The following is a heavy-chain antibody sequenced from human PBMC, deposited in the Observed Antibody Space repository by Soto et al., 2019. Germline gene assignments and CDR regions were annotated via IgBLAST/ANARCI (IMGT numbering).Heavy chain of an antibody. D-gene: IGHD6-13*01. Sequence: GGSLRLSCAASGFTFSSYAMSWVRQAPGKGLEWVSAISGSGGSTYYADSVKGRFTISRDNSKNTLYLQMNSLRAEDTAVYYCAKDMGSSSWSERHNWFDPWGQGTLVTVSS. J-gene: IGHJ5*02. CDR1: GFTFSSYA. CDR3: AKDMGSSSWSERHNWFDP. CDR2: ISGSGGST. V-gene: IGHV3-23*01.